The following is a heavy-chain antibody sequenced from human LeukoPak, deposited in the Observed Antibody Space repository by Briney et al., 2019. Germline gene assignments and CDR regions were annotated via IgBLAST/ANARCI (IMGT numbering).Heavy chain of an antibody. CDR2: IQNDGSDK. J-gene: IGHJ4*02. V-gene: IGHV3-30*02. Sequence: GGSLRLSCAASGINFRSSGMHWVRQAPGKGLEWVTFIQNDGSDKYYAASVKGRFTISRDNSRNTVYLHMASLRADDTALYYCAREGGRAVPGRFDQWGQGTLVTVSS. CDR3: AREGGRAVPGRFDQ. D-gene: IGHD6-13*01. CDR1: GINFRSSG.